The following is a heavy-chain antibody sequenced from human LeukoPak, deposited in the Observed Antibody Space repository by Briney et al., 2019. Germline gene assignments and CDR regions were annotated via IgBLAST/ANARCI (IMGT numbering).Heavy chain of an antibody. CDR1: GFSFNSYA. V-gene: IGHV3-23*01. CDR3: AKAAAERCASIKCYPFDS. CDR2: IIGPGGDT. D-gene: IGHD1-1*01. Sequence: GGPLRLSCTASGFSFNSYAMNWVRQAPGKGLEWVASIIGPGGDTYHAGSVRGRFTISRDNSKNTLYLQMSHLRVEDTALYYCAKAAAERCASIKCYPFDSWGQGTLVAVSS. J-gene: IGHJ4*02.